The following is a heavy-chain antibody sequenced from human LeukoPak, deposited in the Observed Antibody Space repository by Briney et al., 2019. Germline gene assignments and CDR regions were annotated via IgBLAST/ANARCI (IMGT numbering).Heavy chain of an antibody. Sequence: GESLKISCKGSGYNFTSYWIGWVRQMPGKGLGWMGIIYPGDSDTRDSPSLQGQVTISADKSISIAYLQWSSLKASDTAMYYCARQASPNQYCSSTSCPYYFDYWGQGTLVTVSS. CDR2: IYPGDSDT. J-gene: IGHJ4*02. V-gene: IGHV5-51*01. CDR1: GYNFTSYW. D-gene: IGHD2-2*01. CDR3: ARQASPNQYCSSTSCPYYFDY.